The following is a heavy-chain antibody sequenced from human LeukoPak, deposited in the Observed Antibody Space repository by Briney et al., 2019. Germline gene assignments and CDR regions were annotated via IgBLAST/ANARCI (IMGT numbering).Heavy chain of an antibody. CDR1: GCTFSSYA. CDR3: ARDRVIAAAGTYYYYYGMDV. D-gene: IGHD6-13*01. Sequence: SVKVSCKASGCTFSSYAISWVRQAPGQGLEWMGRIIPILGIANYAQKFQGRVTITADKSTSTAYMELSSLRSEDTAVYYCARDRVIAAAGTYYYYYGMDVWGQGTTVTVSS. J-gene: IGHJ6*02. V-gene: IGHV1-69*04. CDR2: IIPILGIA.